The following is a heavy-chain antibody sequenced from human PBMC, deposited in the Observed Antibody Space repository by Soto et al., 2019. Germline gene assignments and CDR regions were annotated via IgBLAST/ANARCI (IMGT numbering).Heavy chain of an antibody. CDR2: ISYDGSNK. D-gene: IGHD1-7*01. J-gene: IGHJ4*02. Sequence: QVQLVESGGGVVQPGRSLRLSCAASGFTFSSYGMHWVRQAPGKGLEWVAVISYDGSNKYYADSVKGRFTISRDNSKNTLYLQMNSLRAEDTAVYYCAKDRRPYGLELFLGAGYWGQGTLVTVSS. CDR1: GFTFSSYG. CDR3: AKDRRPYGLELFLGAGY. V-gene: IGHV3-30*18.